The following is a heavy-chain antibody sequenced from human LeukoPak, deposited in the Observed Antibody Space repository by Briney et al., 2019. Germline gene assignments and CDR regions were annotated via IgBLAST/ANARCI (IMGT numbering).Heavy chain of an antibody. CDR2: IIPILGIA. J-gene: IGHJ4*02. D-gene: IGHD2-21*02. Sequence: SVKVSCKASGGTFSSYAISWVRQAPGQGLEWMGRIIPILGIANYAQKFQGRVTITADKSTSTAYMELSSLRSEDTAVYYCAREAVVTAIPPYFDYWGQGTLVTVSS. V-gene: IGHV1-69*04. CDR3: AREAVVTAIPPYFDY. CDR1: GGTFSSYA.